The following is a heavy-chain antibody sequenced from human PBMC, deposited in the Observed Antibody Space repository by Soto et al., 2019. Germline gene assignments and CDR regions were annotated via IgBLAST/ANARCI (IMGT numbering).Heavy chain of an antibody. J-gene: IGHJ6*02. V-gene: IGHV3-23*01. CDR3: AKDVPDCSSTSCYYYYYGMDV. CDR1: GFTFSSYA. Sequence: SLRLSCAASGFTFSSYAMSWVRQAPGKGLEWVSAISGSGGSTYYADSVKGRFTISRDNSKNTLYLQMNSLRAEDTAVYYCAKDVPDCSSTSCYYYYYGMDVWGQGTTVTVSS. CDR2: ISGSGGST. D-gene: IGHD2-2*01.